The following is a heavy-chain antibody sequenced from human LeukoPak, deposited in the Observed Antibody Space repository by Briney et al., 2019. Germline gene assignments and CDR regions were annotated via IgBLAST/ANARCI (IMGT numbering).Heavy chain of an antibody. CDR1: GYSFTSYW. CDR2: IYPGDSDT. CDR3: ARRAYCGGDCGAGEDY. Sequence: GESLKISCKGSGYSFTSYWIGWVRQMPGKGLEWMGIIYPGDSDTRYSPSFQGQVTISADKSISTAYLQWSSLKASDTAMYYCARRAYCGGDCGAGEDYWGQGTLVTVSS. V-gene: IGHV5-51*01. D-gene: IGHD2-21*02. J-gene: IGHJ4*02.